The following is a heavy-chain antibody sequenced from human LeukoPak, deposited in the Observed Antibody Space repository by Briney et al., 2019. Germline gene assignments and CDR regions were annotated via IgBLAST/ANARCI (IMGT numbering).Heavy chain of an antibody. CDR2: ISADGQVT. D-gene: IGHD2-8*02. CDR1: GFAFGTYA. Sequence: TGGSLRLSCAGSGFAFGTYAMSWVRQAPGMGLEWVSSISADGQVTYYADSVKGRFTISRDNSKNTLHLQMNSLRVDDTALYYCVKGTAAYCTGLICYEFDSWGQGTLVTVSS. CDR3: VKGTAAYCTGLICYEFDS. J-gene: IGHJ4*02. V-gene: IGHV3-23*01.